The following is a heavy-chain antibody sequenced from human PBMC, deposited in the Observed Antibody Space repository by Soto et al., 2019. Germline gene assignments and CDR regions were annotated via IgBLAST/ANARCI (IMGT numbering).Heavy chain of an antibody. Sequence: PSETLSLTCTVSGGSISSGDYYWSWIRQPPGKGLEWIGYIYYSGSTYYNPSLKSRVTISVDTSKNQFSLKLSSVTAADTAVYYCARDLRSSYQTGMDVWGQGTTVTVSS. CDR1: GGSISSGDYY. CDR3: ARDLRSSYQTGMDV. CDR2: IYYSGST. J-gene: IGHJ6*02. V-gene: IGHV4-30-4*01. D-gene: IGHD2-2*01.